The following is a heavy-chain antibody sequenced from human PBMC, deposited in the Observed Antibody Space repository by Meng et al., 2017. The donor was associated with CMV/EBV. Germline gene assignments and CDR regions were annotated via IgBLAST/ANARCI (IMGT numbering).Heavy chain of an antibody. V-gene: IGHV4-38-2*02. D-gene: IGHD3-3*02. CDR3: ARDTQGAHFWSGYYGYYYYGMDV. CDR2: IYHSGST. J-gene: IGHJ6*02. Sequence: SETLSLTCTVSGYSISSGYYWGWSRQPPGKGLEWTGSIYHSGSTYYNPSLKSRVTISVDTSKNQFSLELSSVTAADTAVYYCARDTQGAHFWSGYYGYYYYGMDVWGQGTTVTVSS. CDR1: GYSISSGYY.